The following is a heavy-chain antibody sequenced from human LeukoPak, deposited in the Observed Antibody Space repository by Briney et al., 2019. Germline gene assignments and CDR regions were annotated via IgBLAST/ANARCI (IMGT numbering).Heavy chain of an antibody. CDR2: ISDSSGGRT. V-gene: IGHV3-23*01. Sequence: GGSLRLSCAASGFTFSNYGLSWVRQAPGQGLEWVSSISDSSGGRTPYADSVKGRFTISRDNSKNTLYLQMNSLRAEDTAVYYCTTSKHGIAARQSLGDDYWGQGTLVTVSS. J-gene: IGHJ4*02. CDR3: TTSKHGIAARQSLGDDY. CDR1: GFTFSNYG. D-gene: IGHD6-6*01.